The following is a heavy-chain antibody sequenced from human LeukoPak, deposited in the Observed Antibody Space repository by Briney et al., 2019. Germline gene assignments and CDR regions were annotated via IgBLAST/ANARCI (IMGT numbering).Heavy chain of an antibody. Sequence: GRSLRLSCTPSGFTFWKYGMHWVRQAPGKGLEWVAIAWNDGRTTHHADPVKCQFTISRANSTKTLYLQMMSLRAEDTAVYYCATDGSKRDIDNWGRGTLVTVSA. CDR3: ATDGSKRDIDN. V-gene: IGHV3-33*01. J-gene: IGHJ4*02. D-gene: IGHD2-2*01. CDR2: AWNDGRTT. CDR1: GFTFWKYG.